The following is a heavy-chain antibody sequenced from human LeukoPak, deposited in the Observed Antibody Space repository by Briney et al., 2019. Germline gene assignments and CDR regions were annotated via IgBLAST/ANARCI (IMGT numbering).Heavy chain of an antibody. CDR2: IYYSGST. CDR3: ARDRLSVRGYSGYDWWRGTGYFDL. D-gene: IGHD5-12*01. V-gene: IGHV4-59*01. Sequence: KPSETLSLTCAVYGGSFSGYYWSWIRQPPGKGLEWIGYIYYSGSTNYNPSLKSRVTISVDTSKNQFSLKLSSVTAADTAVYYCARDRLSVRGYSGYDWWRGTGYFDLWGRGTLVTVSS. J-gene: IGHJ2*01. CDR1: GGSFSGYY.